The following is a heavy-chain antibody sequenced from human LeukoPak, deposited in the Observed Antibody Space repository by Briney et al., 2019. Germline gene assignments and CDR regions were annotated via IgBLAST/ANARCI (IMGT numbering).Heavy chain of an antibody. CDR1: GGTFSSYA. CDR2: IIPILGIA. J-gene: IGHJ4*02. CDR3: ASLIQGIAAAGTIFDY. Sequence: SVKVSCKASGGTFSSYAISWVRRAPGKGLEWMGRIIPILGIANYAQKFQGRVTITADKSTSTAYMELSSLRSEDTAVYYCASLIQGIAAAGTIFDYWGQGTLVTVSS. V-gene: IGHV1-69*04. D-gene: IGHD6-13*01.